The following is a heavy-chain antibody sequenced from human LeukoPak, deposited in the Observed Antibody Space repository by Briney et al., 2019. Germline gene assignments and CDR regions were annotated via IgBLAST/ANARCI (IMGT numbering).Heavy chain of an antibody. Sequence: PGGSLRLSCAASGFTFSSYSMNWVRQAPGKGLEWVSSISSSSSYIYYTDSVKGRFTISRDNAKNSLYLQMNSLRAEDTAVYYCATMYSSGWRKLDYWGQGTLVTVSS. CDR2: ISSSSSYI. V-gene: IGHV3-21*01. D-gene: IGHD6-19*01. CDR1: GFTFSSYS. CDR3: ATMYSSGWRKLDY. J-gene: IGHJ4*02.